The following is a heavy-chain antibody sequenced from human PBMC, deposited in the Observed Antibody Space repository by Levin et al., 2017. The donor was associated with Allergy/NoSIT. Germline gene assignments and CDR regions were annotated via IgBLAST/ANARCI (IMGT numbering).Heavy chain of an antibody. J-gene: IGHJ4*02. CDR1: GFTFSSYG. D-gene: IGHD1-26*01. CDR2: ISYDGSNK. Sequence: GGSLRLSCAASGFTFSSYGMHWVRQAPGKGLEWVAVISYDGSNKYYADSVKGRFTISRDNSKNTLYLQMNSLRAEDTAVYYCAKIVGATLVDDYWGQGTLVTVSS. V-gene: IGHV3-30*18. CDR3: AKIVGATLVDDY.